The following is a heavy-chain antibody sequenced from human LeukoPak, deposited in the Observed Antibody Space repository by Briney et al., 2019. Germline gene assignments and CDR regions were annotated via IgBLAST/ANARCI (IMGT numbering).Heavy chain of an antibody. J-gene: IGHJ4*02. CDR3: ARAGSLRYDFWSGYPSGY. Sequence: ASVKVSCKASGYTFTSYGISWVRQAPGQGLEWMGWISAYNGNTNYAQKLQGRVTMTTDTSTSTAYMELRSLRSDDTAVSYCARAGSLRYDFWSGYPSGYWGQGTLVTASS. CDR1: GYTFTSYG. CDR2: ISAYNGNT. V-gene: IGHV1-18*01. D-gene: IGHD3-3*01.